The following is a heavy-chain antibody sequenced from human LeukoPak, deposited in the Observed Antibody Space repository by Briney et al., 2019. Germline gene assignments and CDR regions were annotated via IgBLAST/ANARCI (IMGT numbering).Heavy chain of an antibody. J-gene: IGHJ6*03. Sequence: GGSLRLSCAASGLTFSNFAMSWVRQAPGKGLEWVSMITGSGGRTFYADSVKGRFTISRDNSRDTLYLQMSSLRADDAAVYYCAKMKGPGLYLHYSMDVWGKGTTVTVPS. CDR3: AKMKGPGLYLHYSMDV. CDR1: GLTFSNFA. D-gene: IGHD2-2*02. V-gene: IGHV3-23*01. CDR2: ITGSGGRT.